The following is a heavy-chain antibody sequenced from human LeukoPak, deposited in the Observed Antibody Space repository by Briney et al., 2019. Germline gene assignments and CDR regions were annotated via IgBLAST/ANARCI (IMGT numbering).Heavy chain of an antibody. D-gene: IGHD1-20*01. CDR1: GFTFSNAW. Sequence: GGSLRLSCAASGFTFSNAWMSWVRQAPGKGLEWVGRIKSKTDGGTTDYAAPVKGRFTISRDDSKNTLYQQMNSLKTEDTAVYYCTTDWRSNWNHPDYWGQGTLVTVSS. CDR3: TTDWRSNWNHPDY. J-gene: IGHJ4*02. V-gene: IGHV3-15*01. CDR2: IKSKTDGGTT.